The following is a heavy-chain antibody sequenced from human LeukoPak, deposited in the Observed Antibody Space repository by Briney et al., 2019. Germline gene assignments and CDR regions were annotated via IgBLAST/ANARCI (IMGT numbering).Heavy chain of an antibody. Sequence: PGGSLRLSCAASGFTFSTSAISWLRQAPGEGLEWVSTITGGDGGTYYADSVKGRFTRSRDNSKHTVYLQMNSLRAEDTAVYYCARRLLVGTTVRPYFDYWGQGTLVTVSS. D-gene: IGHD1-26*01. CDR1: GFTFSTSA. CDR2: ITGGDGGT. J-gene: IGHJ4*02. V-gene: IGHV3-23*01. CDR3: ARRLLVGTTVRPYFDY.